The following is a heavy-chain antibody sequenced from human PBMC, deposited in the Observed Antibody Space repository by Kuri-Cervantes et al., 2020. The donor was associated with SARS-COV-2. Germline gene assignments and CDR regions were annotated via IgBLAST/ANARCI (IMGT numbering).Heavy chain of an antibody. V-gene: IGHV3-48*01. CDR3: ARAYGDYVFREGLDS. D-gene: IGHD4-17*01. J-gene: IGHJ4*02. Sequence: GESLKISCAASGFTVSSNYMSWVRQAPGKGLEWVSYISSSSSTIYYADSVKGRFTISRDNAKNSLYLQMNSLRVEDTALYYCARAYGDYVFREGLDSWGQGTLVTVSS. CDR1: GFTVSSNY. CDR2: ISSSSSTI.